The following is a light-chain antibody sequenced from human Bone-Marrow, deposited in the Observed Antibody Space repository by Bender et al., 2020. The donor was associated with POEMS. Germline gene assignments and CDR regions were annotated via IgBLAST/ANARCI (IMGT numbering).Light chain of an antibody. V-gene: IGLV3-10*01. CDR1: ALPKRY. CDR2: EDS. CDR3: YSTDSSGNPQGV. Sequence: SYELTQTPSVSVSPGQTARITCSGDALPKRYAYWYQQKSGQAPVLVIYEDSKRPSEIPERFSGSSSGTMATLTISGAQVEDEADYYCYSTDSSGNPQGVFGGGTKLTVL. J-gene: IGLJ2*01.